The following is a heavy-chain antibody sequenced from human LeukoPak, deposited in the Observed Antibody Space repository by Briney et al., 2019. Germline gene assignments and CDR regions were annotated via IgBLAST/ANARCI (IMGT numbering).Heavy chain of an antibody. CDR2: NYYSGST. J-gene: IGHJ6*03. CDR3: ARVRFASSPGGYYYYYMYV. CDR1: GGSISSSSYD. V-gene: IGHV4-39*07. Sequence: PSETLSLTRTVSGGSISSSSYDWGWISQAPGKGLEWIRSNYYSGSTNYNPSLKSRVTISVDTSKNQFSLKLSSVTAADTAVYYCARVRFASSPGGYYYYYMYVWGKGTTVTVSS. D-gene: IGHD2-2*01.